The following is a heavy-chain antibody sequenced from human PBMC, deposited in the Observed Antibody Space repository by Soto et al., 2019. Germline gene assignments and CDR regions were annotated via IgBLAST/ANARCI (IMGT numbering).Heavy chain of an antibody. J-gene: IGHJ3*02. V-gene: IGHV1-69*08. D-gene: IGHD4-17*01. CDR3: ARDPRSDYGDYGLNDAFDI. CDR2: IIPILGIA. Sequence: QVQLVQSGAEVKKPGSSLKVSCKASGGTFSSYTISWVRQAPGQGLEWMGRIIPILGIANYAQKFQGRVTITADKSTSTAYMELSSLRSEDTAVYYCARDPRSDYGDYGLNDAFDIWGQGTMVTVSS. CDR1: GGTFSSYT.